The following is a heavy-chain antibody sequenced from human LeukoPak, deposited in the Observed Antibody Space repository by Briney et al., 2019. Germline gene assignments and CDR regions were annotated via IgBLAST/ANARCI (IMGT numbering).Heavy chain of an antibody. J-gene: IGHJ4*02. Sequence: GGSLRLSCVGSRFTFSSYGTHWVRQAPGEGLEWVAFIRYDGSNSYYIDSEKGRFTISRDNSKNTLYLQMNSLRAEDTAVYYCAKDQWIEQMLGSHCDYWGQGTLVTVSS. CDR2: IRYDGSNS. CDR3: AKDQWIEQMLGSHCDY. V-gene: IGHV3-30*02. CDR1: RFTFSSYG. D-gene: IGHD5-12*01.